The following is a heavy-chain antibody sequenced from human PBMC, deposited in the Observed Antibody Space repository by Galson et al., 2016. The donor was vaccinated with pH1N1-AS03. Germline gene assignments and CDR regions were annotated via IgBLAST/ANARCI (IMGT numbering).Heavy chain of an antibody. CDR1: GYTFTTYA. V-gene: IGHV1-3*04. CDR3: ARDRWTTDWYFDL. CDR2: MNTAMGNT. D-gene: IGHD3-16*02. J-gene: IGHJ2*01. Sequence: SVKVSCKASGYTFTTYAIHWARRAPGQRLEWMGWMNTAMGNTKYSQNFQGRVTITRDTSANTAYMELRGLRSEDTAVYFCARDRWTTDWYFDLWGRGTLVTVSS.